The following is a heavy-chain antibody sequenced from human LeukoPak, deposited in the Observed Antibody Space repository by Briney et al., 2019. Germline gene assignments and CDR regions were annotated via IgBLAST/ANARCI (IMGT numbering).Heavy chain of an antibody. CDR1: GYTFTSYA. D-gene: IGHD6-19*01. CDR2: INAGNDNT. J-gene: IGHJ5*02. CDR3: ARGWLEKGNWFDP. V-gene: IGHV1-3*01. Sequence: ASVKVSRKASGYTFTSYALHWVRQAPGQRLERMGWINAGNDNTKYSQKFQGRVTITMDTSASTAYMELSSLRSEDTAVYYCARGWLEKGNWFDPWGQGTLVSVSS.